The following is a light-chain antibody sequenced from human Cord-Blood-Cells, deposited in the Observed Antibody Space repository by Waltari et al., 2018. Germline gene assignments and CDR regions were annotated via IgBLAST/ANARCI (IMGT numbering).Light chain of an antibody. Sequence: QSALTQPASVFGSPGQSITISCTGTSSDVGGYNYVSWYQQHPGKAPKLMIYDVSNRPSGVSNRVSGSKSGNTASLTISGLQAEDEADYYCSSYTSSSTRKVFGTGTKVTVL. V-gene: IGLV2-14*01. CDR2: DVS. CDR3: SSYTSSSTRKV. J-gene: IGLJ1*01. CDR1: SSDVGGYNY.